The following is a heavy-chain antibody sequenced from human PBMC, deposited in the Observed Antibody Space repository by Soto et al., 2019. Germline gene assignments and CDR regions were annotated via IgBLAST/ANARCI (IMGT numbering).Heavy chain of an antibody. J-gene: IGHJ5*02. CDR1: GFTFSSYA. CDR2: ISGSGGST. CDR3: ARLEQWLVLVWFDP. D-gene: IGHD6-19*01. V-gene: IGHV3-23*01. Sequence: GGSLRLSCAASGFTFSSYAMSWVRQAPGKGLEWVSAISGSGGSTYYADSVKGRFTISRDNSKNTLYLQMNSLRAEDTAVYYCARLEQWLVLVWFDPWGQGTLVTVSS.